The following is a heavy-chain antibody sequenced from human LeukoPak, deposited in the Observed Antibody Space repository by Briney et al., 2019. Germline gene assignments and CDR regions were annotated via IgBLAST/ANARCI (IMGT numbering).Heavy chain of an antibody. V-gene: IGHV1-18*04. CDR1: GYSFTSYW. CDR3: ARDGYSYGQTFDY. CDR2: ISAYNGNT. J-gene: IGHJ4*02. D-gene: IGHD5-18*01. Sequence: KPGESLKISCKGSGYSFTSYWIGWVRQAPGQGLEWMGWISAYNGNTNYAQKLQGRVTMTTDTSTSTAYMELRSLRSDDTAVYYCARDGYSYGQTFDYWGQGTLVTVSS.